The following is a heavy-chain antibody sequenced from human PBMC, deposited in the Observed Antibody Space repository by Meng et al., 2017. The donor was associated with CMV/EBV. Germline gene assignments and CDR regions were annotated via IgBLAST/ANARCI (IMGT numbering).Heavy chain of an antibody. CDR3: AGRGPYGRALDV. CDR1: GGTSNTYT. V-gene: IGHV1-69*10. CDR2: IIPYLDEP. D-gene: IGHD3-10*01. Sequence: SVKVSCKASGGTSNTYTFNWVRQAPGRGLEWMGGIIPYLDEPNYAQTFQGRVAITSDRSTAAYMELGSLRSEDPAVYFCAGRGPYGRALDVLGQGTLVTVSS. J-gene: IGHJ3*01.